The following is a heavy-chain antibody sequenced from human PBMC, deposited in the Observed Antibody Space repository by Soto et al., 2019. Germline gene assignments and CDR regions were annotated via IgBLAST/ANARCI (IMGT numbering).Heavy chain of an antibody. Sequence: SVKVSCKASGFTFTSSAVQWVRQARGQRLEWIGWIVVGSGNTNYAQKFQERVTIIRDMSTSTAYMELSSLRSEDTALYYCAAHYDFWSGYGLDYGMDVWGQGTTVTVSS. J-gene: IGHJ6*02. CDR3: AAHYDFWSGYGLDYGMDV. CDR1: GFTFTSSA. D-gene: IGHD3-3*01. V-gene: IGHV1-58*01. CDR2: IVVGSGNT.